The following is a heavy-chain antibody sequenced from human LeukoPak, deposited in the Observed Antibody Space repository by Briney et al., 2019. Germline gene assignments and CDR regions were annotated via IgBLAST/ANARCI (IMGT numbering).Heavy chain of an antibody. V-gene: IGHV3-21*01. D-gene: IGHD2-15*01. CDR3: ASRYCTDSNCYPFDY. CDR2: ISGSATSI. Sequence: GGSLRLSCAASGFTFSTYAMNWVRQAPGKGLEWVSSISGSATSIFYADSVKGRFTVSRDNAKNSLYLQMNSLRAEDTAVYYCASRYCTDSNCYPFDYWGRGTLVTVSS. J-gene: IGHJ4*02. CDR1: GFTFSTYA.